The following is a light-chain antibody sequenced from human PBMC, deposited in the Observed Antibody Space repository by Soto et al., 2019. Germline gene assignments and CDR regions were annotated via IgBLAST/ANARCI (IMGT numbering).Light chain of an antibody. V-gene: IGLV2-8*01. CDR3: SSYAGFNNFYV. Sequence: QSVLTQPPSASGSPGQSVTISCTGTSSDVGGYNHVSWYQQRPGKAPKLMIYEVTKRPSGAPDRFSGSKSGNTASLTVSGLQAEDEADYYCSSYAGFNNFYVFGTGTKVTVL. CDR1: SSDVGGYNH. J-gene: IGLJ1*01. CDR2: EVT.